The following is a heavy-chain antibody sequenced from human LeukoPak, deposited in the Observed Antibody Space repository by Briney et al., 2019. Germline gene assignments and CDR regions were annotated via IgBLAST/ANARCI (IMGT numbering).Heavy chain of an antibody. D-gene: IGHD2-2*01. CDR3: ARVSPSGYCSSTSCYGWFDP. CDR2: FIPIFGTA. Sequence: SVKVSCKASGGTFSSYAISWVRQAPGQGLEWMGGFIPIFGTANYAQKFQGRVTITADESTSTAYMELSSLRSEDTAVYYCARVSPSGYCSSTSCYGWFDPWGQGTLVTVSS. J-gene: IGHJ5*02. V-gene: IGHV1-69*13. CDR1: GGTFSSYA.